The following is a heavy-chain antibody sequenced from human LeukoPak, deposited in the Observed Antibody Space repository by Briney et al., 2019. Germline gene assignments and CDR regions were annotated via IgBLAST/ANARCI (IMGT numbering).Heavy chain of an antibody. CDR3: ARVARIAAAGTFGFDP. J-gene: IGHJ5*02. D-gene: IGHD6-13*01. Sequence: SETLSLTCTVSGGSISSGGYYWSWIRQPPGKGLEWIGEINHSGSTNYNPSLKSRVTISVDTSKNQFSLKLSSVTAADTAVYYCARVARIAAAGTFGFDPWGQGTLVTVSS. V-gene: IGHV4-39*07. CDR2: INHSGST. CDR1: GGSISSGGYY.